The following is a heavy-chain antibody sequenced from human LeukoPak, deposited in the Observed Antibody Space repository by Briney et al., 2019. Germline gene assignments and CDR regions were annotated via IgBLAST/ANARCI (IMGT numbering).Heavy chain of an antibody. CDR2: INHSGST. D-gene: IGHD4-17*01. CDR1: GGSFSGYY. Sequence: PSETLSLTCAVYGGSFSGYYWSWIRQPPGKGLEWIGEINHSGSTNYNPSLKSRVTISVDTSKNQFPLKLSSVTAADTAVYYCARRTRITDYGRKGWYYYMDVWGKGTTVTVSS. J-gene: IGHJ6*03. CDR3: ARRTRITDYGRKGWYYYMDV. V-gene: IGHV4-34*01.